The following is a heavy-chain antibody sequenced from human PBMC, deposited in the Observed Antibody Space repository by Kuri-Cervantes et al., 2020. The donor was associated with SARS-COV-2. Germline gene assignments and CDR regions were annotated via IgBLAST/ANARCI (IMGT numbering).Heavy chain of an antibody. J-gene: IGHJ4*02. CDR2: ISGSGGST. CDR3: AANTKWDYGSGSNIDY. D-gene: IGHD3-10*01. CDR1: GFTFSSYA. Sequence: GESLKISCAASGFTFSSYAMSWVRQAPGKGLEWVSAISGSGGSTHYADSVKGRFTISRDNSKNTLYLQMNSLRAEDTAVYYCAANTKWDYGSGSNIDYWGQGTLVTVSS. V-gene: IGHV3-23*01.